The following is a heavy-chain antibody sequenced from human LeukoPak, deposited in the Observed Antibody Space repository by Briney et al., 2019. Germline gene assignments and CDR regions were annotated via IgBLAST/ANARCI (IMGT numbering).Heavy chain of an antibody. J-gene: IGHJ4*02. D-gene: IGHD3-9*01. CDR2: ISTYDGNT. CDR3: ARDFDTWYCDY. Sequence: ASVKVSCKASGYTFSSYHVSWVRQAPGQGLEWMGWISTYDGNTNYAQNFQGRVAMTTDTPTSTAYMELRSLRSDDTAVYYCARDFDTWYCDYWGQGTLVTVSS. V-gene: IGHV1-18*01. CDR1: GYTFSSYH.